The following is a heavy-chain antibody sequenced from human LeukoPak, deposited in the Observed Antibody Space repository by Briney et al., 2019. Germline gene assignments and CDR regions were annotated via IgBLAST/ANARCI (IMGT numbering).Heavy chain of an antibody. CDR3: ARARTGFDL. CDR2: IYYTGST. V-gene: IGHV4-59*01. CDR1: GGSTSNDY. Sequence: SETLSLTCTVSGGSTSNDYWSWIRRPPGEGLECIGYIYYTGSTNYNPSLKSRVTISVDTSKNQLSLKLSSVTAADSAVYYCARARTGFDLWGQGALVTVSS. J-gene: IGHJ5*02. D-gene: IGHD1-1*01.